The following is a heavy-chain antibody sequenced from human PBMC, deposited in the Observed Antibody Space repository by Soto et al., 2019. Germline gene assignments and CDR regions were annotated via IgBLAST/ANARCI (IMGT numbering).Heavy chain of an antibody. CDR1: GYSISSGYY. V-gene: IGHV4-38-2*01. CDR3: ARVRGGTGWSNWNYGGSDY. Sequence: TLSLTCAVSGYSISSGYYWGWIRQPPGKGLEWIGSIYHSGSTYYNPSLKSRVTISVDTSKNQFSLKLSSVTAADTAVYYCARVRGGTGWSNWNYGGSDYWGQGTLVTVSS. CDR2: IYHSGST. J-gene: IGHJ4*02. D-gene: IGHD1-7*01.